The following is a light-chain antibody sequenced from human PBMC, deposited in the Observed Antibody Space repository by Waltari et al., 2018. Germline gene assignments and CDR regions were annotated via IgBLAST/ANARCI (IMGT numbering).Light chain of an antibody. Sequence: DIQMTQSSSYLSAFVGYRVTITCRASQVIGNALAWYQQKPGKAPKLLFYAASRLESGVPSRFSGSGSGTDYTLTISSLQPEDFATYYCQQYYSIALNFGGGTKVEIK. J-gene: IGKJ4*01. V-gene: IGKV1-NL1*01. CDR1: QVIGNA. CDR3: QQYYSIALN. CDR2: AAS.